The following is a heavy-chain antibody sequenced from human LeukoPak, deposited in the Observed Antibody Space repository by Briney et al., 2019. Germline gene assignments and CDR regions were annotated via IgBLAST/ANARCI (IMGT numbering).Heavy chain of an antibody. D-gene: IGHD3-22*01. CDR1: GGSISSYY. CDR3: ARLGKIGNSGYYYMDV. Sequence: SEALSLTCTVSGGSISSYYWSWIRQPAGKGLEWIGRIYTSGSTSYNPSLKSRVTMSVDTSKNQFSLKLSSVTAADTAVYYCARLGKIGNSGYYYMDVWGKGTTVTVSS. V-gene: IGHV4-4*07. CDR2: IYTSGST. J-gene: IGHJ6*03.